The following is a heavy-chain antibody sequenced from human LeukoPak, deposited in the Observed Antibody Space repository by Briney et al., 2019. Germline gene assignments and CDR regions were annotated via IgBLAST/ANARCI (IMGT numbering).Heavy chain of an antibody. CDR3: ARYYDFWSGYPALDY. CDR1: GYTFTGYY. Sequence: ASVKVSCKASGYTFTGYYMHWVRQAPGQGLEWMGWINPNSGGTNYAQKFQGRVTMPRDTSISTAYMELSRLRSDDTAVYYCARYYDFWSGYPALDYWGQGTLVTVSS. D-gene: IGHD3-3*01. J-gene: IGHJ4*02. V-gene: IGHV1-2*02. CDR2: INPNSGGT.